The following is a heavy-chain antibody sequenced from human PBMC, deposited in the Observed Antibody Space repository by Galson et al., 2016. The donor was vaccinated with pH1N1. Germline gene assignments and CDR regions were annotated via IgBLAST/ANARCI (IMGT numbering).Heavy chain of an antibody. V-gene: IGHV1-2*02. Sequence: SVKVSCKASGYRFDNYFLHWVRQAPGQGVEWMGWINPNGGATNYAQKFQGRVTLTRDTSINTGFMELRGLTSDDTAVYFCAREGGVNGDYVFSYWGQGVLVTVSS. CDR1: GYRFDNYF. D-gene: IGHD4-17*01. CDR2: INPNGGAT. CDR3: AREGGVNGDYVFSY. J-gene: IGHJ4*02.